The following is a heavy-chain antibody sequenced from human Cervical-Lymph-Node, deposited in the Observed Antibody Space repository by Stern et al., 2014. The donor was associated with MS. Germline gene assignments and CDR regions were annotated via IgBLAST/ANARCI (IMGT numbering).Heavy chain of an antibody. J-gene: IGHJ4*02. CDR2: IILLLSTT. V-gene: IGHV1-69*08. Sequence: QVQLVQSGPVVKRPGSSVRVSCEASGVNFSSRRISWVRQASGHGLEWMGSIILLLSTTDYAQKFQGRLAITADESTGTAYMELSGLRPEDTAIYYCATDGEQTLGLADDWGQGTLVTVAS. CDR3: ATDGEQTLGLADD. CDR1: GVNFSSRR. D-gene: IGHD3-16*01.